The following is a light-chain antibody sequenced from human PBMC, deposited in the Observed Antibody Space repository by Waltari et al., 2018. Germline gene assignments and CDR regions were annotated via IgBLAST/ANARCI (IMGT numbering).Light chain of an antibody. Sequence: DIQMTQSPSSLSASIGARVTITCQASQEINDYLNWYQQKPGKAPKLLIFDASKLGAGVPARFRGGGSGTDFTLAINSLQPEDVATYYCQQHDNFPYTFGQGTTLHI. J-gene: IGKJ2*01. CDR1: QEINDY. V-gene: IGKV1-33*01. CDR3: QQHDNFPYT. CDR2: DAS.